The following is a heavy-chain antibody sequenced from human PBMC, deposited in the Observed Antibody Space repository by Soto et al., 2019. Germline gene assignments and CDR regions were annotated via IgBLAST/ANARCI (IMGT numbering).Heavy chain of an antibody. CDR2: INPIFGTP. Sequence: QLQLVQSGAEVQRPGSSVKVSCKASGGSFSSYAISWVRQAPGQGLEWMGGINPIFGTPHYAQKFKGRVTITADEVTSTAYMELARLSSDDTAVYFCEREGRHFDFWGQGTLVSVSS. CDR3: EREGRHFDF. V-gene: IGHV1-69*01. J-gene: IGHJ4*02. CDR1: GGSFSSYA.